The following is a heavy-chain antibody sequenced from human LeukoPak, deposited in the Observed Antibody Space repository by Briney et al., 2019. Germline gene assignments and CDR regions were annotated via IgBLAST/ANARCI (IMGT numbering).Heavy chain of an antibody. CDR1: GFTFSSYA. CDR2: ISYDGSNK. V-gene: IGHV3-30*09. J-gene: IGHJ3*02. CDR3: AKDLYYDFWSGYYLDAFDI. Sequence: GGSLRLSCAASGFTFSSYAMHWVRQAPGKGLEWVAVISYDGSNKYYADSVKGRFAISRDNSKNTLYLQMNSLRAEDTAVYYCAKDLYYDFWSGYYLDAFDIWGQGTMVTVSS. D-gene: IGHD3-3*01.